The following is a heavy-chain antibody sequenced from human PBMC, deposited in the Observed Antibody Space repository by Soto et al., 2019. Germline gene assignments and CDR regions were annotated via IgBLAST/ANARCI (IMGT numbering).Heavy chain of an antibody. CDR3: ARVWGCCGAPSGGAGFDP. Sequence: QVQLVQSGAELKKPGASVKVSCAASGYTFTSNSITWVRQAPGQGLEWMGWISAYNGETSYAEKFQGRLTMTPDTSTSTAYMELRSLRSDETAVYSCARVWGCCGAPSGGAGFDPWGQGTLVTVSS. CDR1: GYTFTSNS. CDR2: ISAYNGET. J-gene: IGHJ5*02. D-gene: IGHD3-16*01. V-gene: IGHV1-18*04.